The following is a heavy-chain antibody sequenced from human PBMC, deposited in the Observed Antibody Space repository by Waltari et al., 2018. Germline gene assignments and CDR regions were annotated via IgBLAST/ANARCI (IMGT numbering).Heavy chain of an antibody. CDR3: ARDRGFDTMVQGVIITSLGY. D-gene: IGHD3-10*01. CDR1: GYTFTSYG. V-gene: IGHV1-18*01. CDR2: ISAYNGNT. J-gene: IGHJ4*02. Sequence: QVQLVQSGAEVKKPGASVKVSCKASGYTFTSYGISWVRQAPGQGLEWMGWISAYNGNTNYAQKLQGRVTMTTDTATSTAYMELRSRRSDDTAVYYCARDRGFDTMVQGVIITSLGYWGQGTLVTVSS.